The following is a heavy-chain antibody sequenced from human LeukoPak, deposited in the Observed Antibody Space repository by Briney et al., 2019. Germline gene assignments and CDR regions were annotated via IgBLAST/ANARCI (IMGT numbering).Heavy chain of an antibody. J-gene: IGHJ5*02. D-gene: IGHD2-8*01. V-gene: IGHV1-18*01. Sequence: ASVKVSCKASGYTFTSYGISWVRQVPGQGLEWMGWISAYNGNTNYAQKLQGRVTMTTDTSTSTAYMELRSLRSDDTAVYYCARNDPDCTNGVCYGLTRPWGQGTLVTVSS. CDR1: GYTFTSYG. CDR3: ARNDPDCTNGVCYGLTRP. CDR2: ISAYNGNT.